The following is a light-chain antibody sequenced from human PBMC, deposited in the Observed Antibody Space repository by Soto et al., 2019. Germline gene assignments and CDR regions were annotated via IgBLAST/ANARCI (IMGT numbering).Light chain of an antibody. CDR3: QQYGSSPFT. CDR2: GAS. Sequence: IVLTHSPGTLSLSPGERATLSCRASQSVSSSYLAWYQQKPGQAPRLLIYGASSRATGIPDRFSGSGSGTDFTLPISRLEAEDFAVYYCQQYGSSPFTFGGGTKVDIK. J-gene: IGKJ4*01. CDR1: QSVSSSY. V-gene: IGKV3-20*01.